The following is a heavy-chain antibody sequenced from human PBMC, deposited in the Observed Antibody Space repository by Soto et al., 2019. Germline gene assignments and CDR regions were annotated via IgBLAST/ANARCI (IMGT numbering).Heavy chain of an antibody. Sequence: HPGGSLRLSCAASGVTFSDSSINWVRQAPGKGLEWVSYISGRSKTIYYADSVKGRFTISRDNAKNSVYLQMNSLRDEDTAVYYCARDKKWAFDYWGQGALVTVSS. D-gene: IGHD1-26*01. J-gene: IGHJ4*02. CDR2: ISGRSKTI. V-gene: IGHV3-48*02. CDR3: ARDKKWAFDY. CDR1: GVTFSDSS.